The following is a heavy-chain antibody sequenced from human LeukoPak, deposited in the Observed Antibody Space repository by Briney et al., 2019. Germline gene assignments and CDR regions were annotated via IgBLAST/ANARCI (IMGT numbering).Heavy chain of an antibody. J-gene: IGHJ4*02. CDR1: GYTFTSYA. CDR2: INAGNGNT. CDR3: ARDSSGSLDFDY. Sequence: RRASVNVSCKASGYTFTSYAMHWVRQAPGQRLEWMGWINAGNGNTKYSQKFQGRVTITRDTSASTAYMELSSLRSEDTAVYYCARDSSGSLDFDYWGQGTLVTVSS. V-gene: IGHV1-3*01. D-gene: IGHD6-19*01.